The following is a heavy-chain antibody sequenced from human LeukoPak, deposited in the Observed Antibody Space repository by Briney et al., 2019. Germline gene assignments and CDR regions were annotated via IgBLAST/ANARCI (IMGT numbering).Heavy chain of an antibody. CDR2: INHNGNVN. CDR1: GFTFSSYW. V-gene: IGHV3-7*03. Sequence: GGSLRLSCAASGFTFSSYWMNWARQAPGKGLEWMASINHNGNVNYYVDSVKGRFTIPRDNAKNSLYLQMSNLRAEDTAVYFCARGGGLDVWGQGATVTVSS. J-gene: IGHJ6*02. D-gene: IGHD3-16*01. CDR3: ARGGGLDV.